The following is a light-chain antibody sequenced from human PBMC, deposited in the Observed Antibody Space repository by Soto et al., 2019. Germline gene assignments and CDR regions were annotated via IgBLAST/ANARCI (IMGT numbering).Light chain of an antibody. CDR2: DAS. J-gene: IGKJ5*01. CDR3: QQDDDRPIT. CDR1: QDISHY. V-gene: IGKV1-33*01. Sequence: DIQMTQSPSSLSASVGDTVTITCQASQDISHYLNWYQQKPGKALKLLLYDASNLHPGVPSRFRGSGSGTEFYFNNTGLQPDDVATYYCQQDDDRPITLGQGTRLKIK.